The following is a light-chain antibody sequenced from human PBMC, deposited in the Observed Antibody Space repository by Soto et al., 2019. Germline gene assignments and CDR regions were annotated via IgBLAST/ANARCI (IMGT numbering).Light chain of an antibody. Sequence: EIVMTQSPATLSVSPGERATLTCRASQSVSSNLAWYQQKLGQAPRLLIYGASTRATGIPARFSGSGSGTEFTLTISSLQSEDFAVYYCPQYNNWPREFGQGTKVEIK. J-gene: IGKJ1*01. CDR1: QSVSSN. CDR3: PQYNNWPRE. V-gene: IGKV3-15*01. CDR2: GAS.